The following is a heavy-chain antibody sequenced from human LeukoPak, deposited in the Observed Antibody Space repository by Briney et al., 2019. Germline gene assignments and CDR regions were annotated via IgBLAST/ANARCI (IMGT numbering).Heavy chain of an antibody. D-gene: IGHD1-26*01. V-gene: IGHV3-23*01. CDR2: ISGSGGST. Sequence: PGGSLRLSCAASGFAFSSYSMNWVRQAPGKGLEWVSAISGSGGSTYYADSVKGRFTISRDNSKNTLYLQMNSLRAEDTAVYYCAKDDEWELLSYWGQGTLVTVSS. J-gene: IGHJ4*02. CDR3: AKDDEWELLSY. CDR1: GFAFSSYS.